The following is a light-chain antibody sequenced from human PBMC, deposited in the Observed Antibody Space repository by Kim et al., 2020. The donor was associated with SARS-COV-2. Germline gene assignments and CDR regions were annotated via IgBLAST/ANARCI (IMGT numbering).Light chain of an antibody. Sequence: SITISCTGTSSDVGGYSLVSWYQQYPGKAPKLMIYEVTERPSGVSNRFSGSKSGNTASLTISGLQAEDEADYYCCSYAGSSTFVVFGGGTKLTVL. J-gene: IGLJ3*02. CDR1: SSDVGGYSL. CDR2: EVT. V-gene: IGLV2-23*02. CDR3: CSYAGSSTFVV.